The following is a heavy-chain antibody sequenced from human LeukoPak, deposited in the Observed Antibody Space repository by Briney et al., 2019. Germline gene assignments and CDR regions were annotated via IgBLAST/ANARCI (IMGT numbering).Heavy chain of an antibody. CDR1: GGPFSSYA. CDR2: IIPIFGTA. D-gene: IGHD3-10*01. J-gene: IGHJ5*02. V-gene: IGHV1-69*05. Sequence: SVKVSCKASGGPFSSYAISWVRQAPGQGLEWMGRIIPIFGTANYAQKFQGRVTITTDESTSTAYMELSSLRSEDTAVYYCARDKVRGVISWFDPWGQGTLVTVSS. CDR3: ARDKVRGVISWFDP.